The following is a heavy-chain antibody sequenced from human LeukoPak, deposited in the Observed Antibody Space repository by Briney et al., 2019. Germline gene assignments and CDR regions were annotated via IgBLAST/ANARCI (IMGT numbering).Heavy chain of an antibody. CDR1: GFTFSSYG. CDR3: AKGSKGLVFTRDYYMDV. D-gene: IGHD3/OR15-3a*01. Sequence: PGGSLRLSCATSGFTFSSYGMHWVRQAPGKGLEWVAFIRYDGSNKYYADSVKGRFTISRDNSKNTLYLQMSSLRVEDTAVYYCAKGSKGLVFTRDYYMDVWGKGTTVTISS. V-gene: IGHV3-30*02. J-gene: IGHJ6*03. CDR2: IRYDGSNK.